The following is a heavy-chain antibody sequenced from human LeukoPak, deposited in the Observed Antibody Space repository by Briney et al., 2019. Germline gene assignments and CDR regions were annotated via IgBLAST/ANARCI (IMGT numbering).Heavy chain of an antibody. Sequence: GGSLRLSCAASGLTVSSNYMSWVRQAPGKGLEWVSVIYRGGPTYYADSVKGRFTVSRDNSKNTLYLQMNSLRAEDTAVYYCARDPVTFFYYMDVWGKGTTVTVSS. CDR3: ARDPVTFFYYMDV. V-gene: IGHV3-66*01. CDR2: IYRGGPT. D-gene: IGHD5-18*01. CDR1: GLTVSSNY. J-gene: IGHJ6*03.